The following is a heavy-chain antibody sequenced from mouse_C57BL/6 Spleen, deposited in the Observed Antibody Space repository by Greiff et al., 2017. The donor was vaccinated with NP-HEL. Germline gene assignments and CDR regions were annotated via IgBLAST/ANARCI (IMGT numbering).Heavy chain of an antibody. CDR1: GFTFSDYG. D-gene: IGHD1-1*01. CDR3: ERNYYGRSCFDY. J-gene: IGHJ2*01. CDR2: ISRGSSTI. Sequence: EVMLVESGGGLVKPGGSLKLSCAASGFTFSDYGMHWVRQAPEKGLEWVAYISRGSSTIYYADTVKGRFTISRDNAKNTLFLQMTSLRSEDTAMYYCERNYYGRSCFDYWGQGTTLTVSS. V-gene: IGHV5-17*01.